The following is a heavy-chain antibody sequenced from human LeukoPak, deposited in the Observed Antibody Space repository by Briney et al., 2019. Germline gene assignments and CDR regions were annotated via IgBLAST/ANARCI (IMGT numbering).Heavy chain of an antibody. V-gene: IGHV4-34*01. CDR2: INHSGST. J-gene: IGHJ6*02. D-gene: IGHD3-3*01. CDR1: GGSFSGYY. CDR3: ARGVGTIFGVAHYYGMDV. Sequence: PSETLSLTCAVYGGSFSGYYWSWIRQPPGKGLEWIGEINHSGSTNYNPSLKSRVTISVDTSKNQFSLKLSSVTAADTAVYYCARGVGTIFGVAHYYGMDVWGQGTTVTVSS.